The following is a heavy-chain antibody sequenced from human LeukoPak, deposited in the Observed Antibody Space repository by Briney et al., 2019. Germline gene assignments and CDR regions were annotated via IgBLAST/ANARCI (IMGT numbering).Heavy chain of an antibody. V-gene: IGHV4-34*01. CDR1: GGSFSGYY. CDR2: IRYSGST. J-gene: IGHJ5*02. CDR3: ARYGSAHWFDP. D-gene: IGHD4-17*01. Sequence: PSETLSLTCAVYGGSFSGYYWSWIRQPPGKGLEWIGFIRYSGSTNYNPSLKSRVTISVDTSKNQFSLRLTSVTAADTAVYYCARYGSAHWFDPWGQGTLVTVSS.